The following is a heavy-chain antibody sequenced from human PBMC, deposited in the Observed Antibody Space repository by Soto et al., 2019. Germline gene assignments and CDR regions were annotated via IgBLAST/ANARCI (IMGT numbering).Heavy chain of an antibody. J-gene: IGHJ4*02. CDR3: ARDPHLLRYLDY. V-gene: IGHV4-34*01. CDR2: INHSGST. CDR1: GGSFSGYY. D-gene: IGHD3-9*01. Sequence: SETLSLTCAVYGGSFSGYYWSWIRQPPGKGLEWIGEINHSGSTNYNPSLKSRVTISVDTSKNQFSLKLSSVTAADTAVYYCARDPHLLRYLDYWGQGTRVTVSS.